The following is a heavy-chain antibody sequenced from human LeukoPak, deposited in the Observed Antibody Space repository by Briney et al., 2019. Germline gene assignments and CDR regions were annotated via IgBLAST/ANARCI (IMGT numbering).Heavy chain of an antibody. CDR1: GFTFSSYE. D-gene: IGHD2-2*01. Sequence: PGGSLRLSCAASGFTFSSYEMNWVRQAPGKGLEWVSYISSSGSTIYYADSVKGRFTISRDNAKNSLYLQMNSLRAEDTAVYYCASLVVTGAGLVYWGQGTLVIVSS. V-gene: IGHV3-48*03. J-gene: IGHJ4*02. CDR2: ISSSGSTI. CDR3: ASLVVTGAGLVY.